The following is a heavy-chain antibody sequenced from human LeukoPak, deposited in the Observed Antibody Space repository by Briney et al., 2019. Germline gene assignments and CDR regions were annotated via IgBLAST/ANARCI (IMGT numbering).Heavy chain of an antibody. D-gene: IGHD1-1*01. Sequence: ASVKVSCKASGYIFTDYYMHWVRQAPGQGLEWMGWINPKSDGTKYAQNFQGRVTMTWDTSISTAYMEVSRLTSDDTAMFYCARDPPGTTAFDLWGQGTMVTVSS. CDR1: GYIFTDYY. V-gene: IGHV1-2*02. J-gene: IGHJ3*01. CDR3: ARDPPGTTAFDL. CDR2: INPKSDGT.